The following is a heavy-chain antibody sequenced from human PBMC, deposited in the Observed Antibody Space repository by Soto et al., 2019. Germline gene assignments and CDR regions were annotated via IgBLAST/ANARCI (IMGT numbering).Heavy chain of an antibody. Sequence: GGSLRLSCAASGFTVSSNYMSWVRQAPGKGLEWVSVIYSGGSTYYADSVKGRFTTSRDNSKNTLYLQMNSLRDEDTAVYYCARNGVTGYYYYYYYMDVWGKGTTVPVSS. J-gene: IGHJ6*03. V-gene: IGHV3-66*01. CDR1: GFTVSSNY. D-gene: IGHD2-8*01. CDR3: ARNGVTGYYYYYYYMDV. CDR2: IYSGGST.